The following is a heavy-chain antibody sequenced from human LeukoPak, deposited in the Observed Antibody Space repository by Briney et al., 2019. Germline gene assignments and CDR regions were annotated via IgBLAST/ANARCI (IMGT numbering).Heavy chain of an antibody. Sequence: SETLSLTCTVSDGSIRDYFWSWIRQPAGKGLEWIGRIYVSGITNSNPYLKSRVTMSLDMSKNQFSLRLTSVTAADTAVYYCARDVYNSRFYGFDYWGQGTLVTVSS. V-gene: IGHV4-4*07. CDR3: ARDVYNSRFYGFDY. J-gene: IGHJ4*02. D-gene: IGHD6-13*01. CDR2: IYVSGIT. CDR1: DGSIRDYF.